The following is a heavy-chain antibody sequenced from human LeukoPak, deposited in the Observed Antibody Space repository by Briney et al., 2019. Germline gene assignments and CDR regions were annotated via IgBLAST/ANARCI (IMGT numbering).Heavy chain of an antibody. J-gene: IGHJ4*02. CDR2: IYHSGST. Sequence: KPSETLSLTCAVSGYSISSGYYWGWIRQPPGKGLEWIGSIYHSGSTYYNPSLKSRVTMSVDTSKNQFSLKLSSVTAADTAVYYRARHYGYCSSTSCYTTGIAVAGPLDYWGQGTLVTVSS. V-gene: IGHV4-38-2*01. CDR3: ARHYGYCSSTSCYTTGIAVAGPLDY. CDR1: GYSISSGYY. D-gene: IGHD2-2*02.